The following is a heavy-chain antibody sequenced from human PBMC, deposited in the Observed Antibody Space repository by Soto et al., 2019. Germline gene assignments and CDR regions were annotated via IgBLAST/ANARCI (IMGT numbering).Heavy chain of an antibody. CDR1: GGSISSSTYY. Sequence: QLQLQESGPGLVKPSETLSLTCSVSGGSISSSTYYWGWIRQSPGKGLEWIGSIYYSGITSYSSSLQSRVPISVDTSKNQFSLQLNSGTAADSAVYHCARLPMNYAIDIWGHGTTVTVSS. J-gene: IGHJ6*02. V-gene: IGHV4-39*01. CDR3: ARLPMNYAIDI. CDR2: IYYSGIT.